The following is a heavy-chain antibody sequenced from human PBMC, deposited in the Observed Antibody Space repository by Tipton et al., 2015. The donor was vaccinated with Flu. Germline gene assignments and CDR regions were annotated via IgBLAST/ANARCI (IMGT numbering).Heavy chain of an antibody. CDR2: IYYSGST. CDR3: ARGHSYYYDGGAFDI. CDR1: GGSISSSSYY. Sequence: LSLTCTVSGGSISSSSYYWGWIRQPPGKGLEWIGSIYYSGSTYYNPSLKSRVTISVDTSKNQFSLKLSSVTAADTAVYYCARGHSYYYDGGAFDIWGQGTMVTVSS. J-gene: IGHJ3*02. D-gene: IGHD3-22*01. V-gene: IGHV4-39*07.